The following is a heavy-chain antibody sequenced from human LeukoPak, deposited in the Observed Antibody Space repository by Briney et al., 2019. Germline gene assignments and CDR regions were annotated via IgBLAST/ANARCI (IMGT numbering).Heavy chain of an antibody. CDR3: ARGAVLNSRYYYYYMDV. D-gene: IGHD4/OR15-4a*01. Sequence: SETLSLTCTVSGGSISSYYWSWIRQPPGKGLEWIGYIYYSGSTNYNPSLKSRVTISVDTPKNQFSLKLSSVTAADTAVYYCARGAVLNSRYYYYYMDVWGKGTTVTVSS. CDR2: IYYSGST. J-gene: IGHJ6*03. CDR1: GGSISSYY. V-gene: IGHV4-59*01.